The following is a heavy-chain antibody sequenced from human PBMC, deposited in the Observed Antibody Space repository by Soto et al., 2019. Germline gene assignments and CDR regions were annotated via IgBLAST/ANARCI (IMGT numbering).Heavy chain of an antibody. Sequence: EVQLVESGGGLVQPGGSLRLSCAASGFTVSNLYMTWVRQAPGKGLQWVAVISSGGSTYYADSVKGRFTIARDNSKNTLYLEMNSLRAEDTAVYYCARDTLGGAYDFLHGGQGTVVPVSS. CDR3: ARDTLGGAYDFLH. J-gene: IGHJ4*02. CDR2: ISSGGST. V-gene: IGHV3-66*01. CDR1: GFTVSNLY. D-gene: IGHD3-3*01.